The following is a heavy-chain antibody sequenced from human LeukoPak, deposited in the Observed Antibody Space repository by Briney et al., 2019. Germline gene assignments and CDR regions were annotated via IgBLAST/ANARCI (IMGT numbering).Heavy chain of an antibody. CDR3: ARLRLKYYGFWSGYSQGAFDI. J-gene: IGHJ3*02. V-gene: IGHV4-34*01. CDR1: GGSFSGYY. Sequence: SETLSLTCAVYGGSFSGYYWSWIRQPPGKGLDWIGEINHSGSTNYNPSLKSRVTISVDTSKNQFSLKLSSVTAADTAVYYCARLRLKYYGFWSGYSQGAFDIWGQGTMVTVSS. D-gene: IGHD3-3*01. CDR2: INHSGST.